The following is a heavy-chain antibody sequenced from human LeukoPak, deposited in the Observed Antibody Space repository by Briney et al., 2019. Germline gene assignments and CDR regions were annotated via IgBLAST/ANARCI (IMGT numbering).Heavy chain of an antibody. V-gene: IGHV3-74*01. J-gene: IGHJ4*02. CDR1: GFTFSRSW. CDR2: SNNDGSTT. Sequence: GGPLRLSCAASGFTFSRSWMHWVPQAPGKALVWVSRSNNDGSTTNYPDSVKVRFTISRDNPKNTLYLQMNSLRGEDTAVYYCVRALASPDDYSGQGTLVTVSS. CDR3: VRALASPDDY.